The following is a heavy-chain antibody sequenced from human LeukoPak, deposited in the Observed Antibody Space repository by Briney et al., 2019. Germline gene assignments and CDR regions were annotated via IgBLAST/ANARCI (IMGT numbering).Heavy chain of an antibody. J-gene: IGHJ4*02. Sequence: ASVKVSCKASGYTFTSYYMHWVRQAPGQGLEWMGWINPNSGGTNYAQKFQGRVTMTRDTSISTAYMELSRLRSDDTAVYYCARGATAMVTFDYWGQGTLVTVSS. V-gene: IGHV1-2*02. CDR2: INPNSGGT. CDR1: GYTFTSYY. CDR3: ARGATAMVTFDY. D-gene: IGHD5-18*01.